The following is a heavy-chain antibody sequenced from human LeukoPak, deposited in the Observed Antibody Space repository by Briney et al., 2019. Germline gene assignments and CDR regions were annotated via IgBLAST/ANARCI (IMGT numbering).Heavy chain of an antibody. CDR3: ARSSGHCSSTSCHGEAGRDY. V-gene: IGHV3-30-3*01. J-gene: IGHJ4*02. D-gene: IGHD2-2*01. Sequence: GGSLRLSCAASGFTFSSYAMHWVRQAPGKGLEGVAVISYDGSNKYYADSVKGRFTISRDNSKNTLYLQMNSLRAEDTAVYYCARSSGHCSSTSCHGEAGRDYWGQGTLVTVSS. CDR1: GFTFSSYA. CDR2: ISYDGSNK.